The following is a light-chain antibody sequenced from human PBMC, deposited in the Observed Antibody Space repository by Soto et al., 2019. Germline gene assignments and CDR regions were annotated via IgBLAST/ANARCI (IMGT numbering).Light chain of an antibody. V-gene: IGLV2-14*01. CDR1: SSDIGNYDF. Sequence: QSALTQPASVSGSPGQSITISCTGTSSDIGNYDFVSWYQQVPGTAPNAMIYEVSSRPSGVSNRFSGSKSGNTASLTISGLQAEDEAYYYCSSYTTSTSFIRFGGGTKRPVL. CDR2: EVS. J-gene: IGLJ2*01. CDR3: SSYTTSTSFIR.